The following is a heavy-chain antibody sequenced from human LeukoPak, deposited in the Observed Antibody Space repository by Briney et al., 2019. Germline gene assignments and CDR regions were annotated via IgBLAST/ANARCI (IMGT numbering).Heavy chain of an antibody. CDR3: ATESYGGA. CDR1: DFTVSSNS. J-gene: IGHJ4*02. CDR2: TYSSGST. V-gene: IGHV3-53*01. Sequence: PGGSLRLSCAASDFTVSSNSMSWVRQAPGKGLEWVSVTYSSGSTHYADSVKGRFTISRDSSKNTLYLQMNSLRAEDTVVYYCATESYGGAWGQGTLVTVSS. D-gene: IGHD1-26*01.